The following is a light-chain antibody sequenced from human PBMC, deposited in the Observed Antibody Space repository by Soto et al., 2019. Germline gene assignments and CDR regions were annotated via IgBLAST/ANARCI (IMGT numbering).Light chain of an antibody. CDR1: SSNVGGYNY. V-gene: IGLV2-11*01. J-gene: IGLJ2*01. CDR2: DAS. CDR3: CSYAASYTLV. Sequence: QSVLTQPRSVSASPGQSVTISCTGPSSNVGGYNYVSWYQQNPGKAPKPMIYDASKRPSGVPDRFSGSKSGNAASLTISGLQAEDEADYYCCSYAASYTLVFGGGTKLTVL.